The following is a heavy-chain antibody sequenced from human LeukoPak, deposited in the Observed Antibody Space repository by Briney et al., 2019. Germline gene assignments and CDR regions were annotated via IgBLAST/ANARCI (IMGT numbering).Heavy chain of an antibody. CDR2: IIPIFGTA. D-gene: IGHD2-8*01. J-gene: IGHJ4*02. Sequence: ASVKVSCKASGGTFSSYAISWVRQAPGQGLEWMGGIIPIFGTANYAQKFQGRVTITADKSTSTAYMELSSLRSEDTAVYYCARAGICNKGLFAYWGQGTLVTVSS. CDR3: ARAGICNKGLFAY. V-gene: IGHV1-69*06. CDR1: GGTFSSYA.